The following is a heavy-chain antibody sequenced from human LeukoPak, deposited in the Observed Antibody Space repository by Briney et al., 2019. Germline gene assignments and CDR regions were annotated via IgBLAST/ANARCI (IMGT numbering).Heavy chain of an antibody. CDR2: IWYDGSNK. V-gene: IGHV3-33*06. D-gene: IGHD1-26*01. J-gene: IGHJ4*02. CDR3: AKQGVGATYFDY. CDR1: GFTFSSYG. Sequence: PGGSLRLSCAASGFTFSSYGMHWVRQAAGKGLEWVAVIWYDGSNKYYADSVKRRFTISRDNSKNTLFLQMNSLRAEDTAVYYCAKQGVGATYFDYWGQGTLVTVSS.